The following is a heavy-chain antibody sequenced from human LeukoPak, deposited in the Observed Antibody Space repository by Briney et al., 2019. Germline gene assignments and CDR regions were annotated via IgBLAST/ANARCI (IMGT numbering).Heavy chain of an antibody. CDR2: IIPILGIA. D-gene: IGHD6-13*01. V-gene: IGHV1-69*02. J-gene: IGHJ5*02. CDR1: GGTFSSYT. Sequence: SVKVSCKASGGTFSSYTISWVRQAPGQGLEWMGRIIPILGIANYAQKFQGRVTITAEKSTSTAYMELSSLRSEDTAVYYCASGPGIAAPANWFDPWGQGTLVTVSS. CDR3: ASGPGIAAPANWFDP.